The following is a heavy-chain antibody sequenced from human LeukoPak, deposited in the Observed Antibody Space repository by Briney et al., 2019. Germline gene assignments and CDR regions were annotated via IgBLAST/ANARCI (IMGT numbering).Heavy chain of an antibody. D-gene: IGHD2-8*01. J-gene: IGHJ6*03. V-gene: IGHV3-21*01. Sequence: GGSLRLSCAASGFTFSSYCMDWVRQTPGKGLEWVSSISSSSSYIYYADSVKGRFTISRDNAKNSLYLQMNSLRAGDTGVYYCAKDRCSNGIGCLYYYMDVWGKGTTVTISS. CDR2: ISSSSSYI. CDR3: AKDRCSNGIGCLYYYMDV. CDR1: GFTFSSYC.